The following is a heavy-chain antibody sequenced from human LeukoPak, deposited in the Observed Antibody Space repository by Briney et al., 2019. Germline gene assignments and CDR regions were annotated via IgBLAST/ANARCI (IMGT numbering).Heavy chain of an antibody. CDR2: INHSGST. Sequence: PSGNPALTSAVFGGAFSGYYWSWIRQPPGKGGGGIGEINHSGSTNYNPSLKSRVTISVDTSKNQFSLKLSSVTAADTAVYYCARAGWLRTKGYFDYWGQGTLVTVSS. V-gene: IGHV4-34*01. CDR3: ARAGWLRTKGYFDY. J-gene: IGHJ4*02. CDR1: GGAFSGYY. D-gene: IGHD5-12*01.